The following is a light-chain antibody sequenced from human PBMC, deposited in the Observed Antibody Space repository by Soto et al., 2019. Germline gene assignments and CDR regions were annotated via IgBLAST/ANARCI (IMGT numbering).Light chain of an antibody. CDR3: QQSYSAPYT. J-gene: IGKJ2*01. V-gene: IGKV1-39*01. CDR1: QSIYSS. Sequence: DIQMTQSPSSLSASVGDRVTITCRASQSIYSSLNWYHQKPGKAPKLLIYASSNLQSGVPSRFSCSGSGADVTLLISRLQPEDFATSDCQQSYSAPYTFGQGTKLEI. CDR2: ASS.